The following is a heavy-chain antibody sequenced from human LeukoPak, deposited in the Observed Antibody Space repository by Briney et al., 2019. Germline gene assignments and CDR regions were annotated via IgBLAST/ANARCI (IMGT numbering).Heavy chain of an antibody. J-gene: IGHJ4*02. CDR2: IFPADSDT. V-gene: IGHV5-51*01. CDR1: GYSFPIYW. Sequence: GESLKISCKGSGYSFPIYWIGWVRQMPGKGLEWMGIIFPADSDTRYSPSFQGQVTISADKSISTAYLQWSSLKASDTAIYYCARNANFDSWGQGTLVTVSS. CDR3: ARNANFDS.